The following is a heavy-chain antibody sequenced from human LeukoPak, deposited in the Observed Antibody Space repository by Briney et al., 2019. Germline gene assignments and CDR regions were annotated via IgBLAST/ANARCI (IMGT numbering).Heavy chain of an antibody. D-gene: IGHD2-15*01. CDR1: GLTFSTFS. CDR3: ASEGGSCFGETCRYFDY. J-gene: IGHJ4*02. V-gene: IGHV3-21*01. Sequence: PGGSLRLSCAASGLTFSTFSMSWVRQAPGKGLEWVASINSNSYSYYADPVKGRFTICRDNVKNSLYVQMNRLGAEDTAVYYSASEGGSCFGETCRYFDYWGQGTLVTVSS. CDR2: INSNSYS.